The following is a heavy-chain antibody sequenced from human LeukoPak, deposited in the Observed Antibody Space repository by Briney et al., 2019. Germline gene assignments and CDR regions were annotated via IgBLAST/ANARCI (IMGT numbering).Heavy chain of an antibody. D-gene: IGHD3-22*01. CDR3: ARTYYYDSSGYYYLARWFDP. CDR2: INHSGST. CDR1: GGSFSGYY. Sequence: SETLSLTCAVYGGSFSGYYWSWIRQPPGKGLEWIGEINHSGSTNYNPSLKSRVTISVDTSKNQFSLKLSSVTAADTAVYYCARTYYYDSSGYYYLARWFDPWGQGTLVTVSS. V-gene: IGHV4-34*01. J-gene: IGHJ5*02.